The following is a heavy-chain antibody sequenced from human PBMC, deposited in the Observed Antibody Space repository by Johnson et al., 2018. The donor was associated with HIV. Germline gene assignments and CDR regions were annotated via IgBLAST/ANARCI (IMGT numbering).Heavy chain of an antibody. CDR3: ARRQDYDTSGYFYHESAFDI. CDR2: INWNGGST. V-gene: IGHV3-20*04. Sequence: VQLVESGGGVVRPGGSLRLSCAASGFTFDDFGLSWVRQAPGQGLEWVSGINWNGGSTGYANSVKVRFTISRDNAKNSLYLHMHSLRAEDTALYYCARRQDYDTSGYFYHESAFDIWGQGTMVTVSS. J-gene: IGHJ3*02. D-gene: IGHD3-22*01. CDR1: GFTFDDFG.